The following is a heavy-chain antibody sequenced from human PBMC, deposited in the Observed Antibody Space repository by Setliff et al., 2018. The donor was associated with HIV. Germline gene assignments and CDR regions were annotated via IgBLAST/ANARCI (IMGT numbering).Heavy chain of an antibody. D-gene: IGHD2-15*01. Sequence: PSETLSLTCTVSGGPLSSYYWNWIRQPPGKGLEWIGDIDYRGSTNYNPSLQSRVIISADTSKNQFSLKLSSVTAADTAVYYCARVLTVGDCSAGSCYSRAYYYYRMDVWGNGTAVTVSS. CDR1: GGPLSSYY. V-gene: IGHV4-59*01. CDR2: IDYRGST. J-gene: IGHJ6*04. CDR3: ARVLTVGDCSAGSCYSRAYYYYRMDV.